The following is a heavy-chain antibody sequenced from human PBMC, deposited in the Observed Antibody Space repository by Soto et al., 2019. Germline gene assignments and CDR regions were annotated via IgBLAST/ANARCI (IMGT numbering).Heavy chain of an antibody. CDR1: GDSVTSGSYY. D-gene: IGHD7-27*01. CDR3: AREWGLLPYYVMNV. CDR2: ISYTGRT. V-gene: IGHV4-61*03. J-gene: IGHJ6*02. Sequence: KTSETLSLTCIGSGDSVTSGSYYWTWLRQAPGKGLEWIGYISYTGRTKYNPSLQSRVTISVDTSKNDFSLNLSSVTAADTAVYFCAREWGLLPYYVMNVWGHGTAVTVSS.